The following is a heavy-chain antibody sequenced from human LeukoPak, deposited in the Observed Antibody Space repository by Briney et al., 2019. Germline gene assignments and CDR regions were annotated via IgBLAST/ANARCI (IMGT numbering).Heavy chain of an antibody. CDR2: TYYRSKWYN. D-gene: IGHD6-13*01. V-gene: IGHV6-1*01. Sequence: SQTLSLTCAISGDXVSSNSAAWNWIRQSPSRGLEWLGRTYYRSKWYNDYAVPVKSRITINPDTSKNQFSLQLNSVTPEDTAVYYWARETAAGTRYWYYFDYWGQGTLVTVSS. J-gene: IGHJ4*02. CDR1: GDXVSSNSAA. CDR3: ARETAAGTRYWYYFDY.